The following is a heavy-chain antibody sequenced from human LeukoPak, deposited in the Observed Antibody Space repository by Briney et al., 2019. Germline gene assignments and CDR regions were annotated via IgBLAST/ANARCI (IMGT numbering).Heavy chain of an antibody. CDR3: ARDLGHDTAGFDP. V-gene: IGHV4-31*03. J-gene: IGHJ5*02. D-gene: IGHD5-18*01. CDR1: GGSISSGGYY. Sequence: SETLSLTCTVSGGSISSGGYYWSWIRQHPGKGLEWIGYIYYSGSTYYNLSLKSRVTISVDASKYQFPLKLGSVTAADTAVYYCARDLGHDTAGFDPWGQGTLVTVSS. CDR2: IYYSGST.